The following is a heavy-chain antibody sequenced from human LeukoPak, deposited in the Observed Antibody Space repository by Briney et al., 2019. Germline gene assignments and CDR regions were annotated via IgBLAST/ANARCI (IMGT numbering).Heavy chain of an antibody. Sequence: PGGSLRLSCAASGFTFSSYAMSWVRQAPGKGLEWVSAISGSGGSTYYADSVKGRFTISRDNSKNTLYLQMNSLRAEDTAAYSCAKDLIPYSSSSMFDYWGQGTLVTVSS. D-gene: IGHD6-13*01. CDR2: ISGSGGST. V-gene: IGHV3-23*01. J-gene: IGHJ4*02. CDR1: GFTFSSYA. CDR3: AKDLIPYSSSSMFDY.